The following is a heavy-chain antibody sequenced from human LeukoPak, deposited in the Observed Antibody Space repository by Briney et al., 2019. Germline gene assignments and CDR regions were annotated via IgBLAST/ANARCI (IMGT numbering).Heavy chain of an antibody. V-gene: IGHV4-34*01. J-gene: IGHJ6*02. CDR2: INHSGST. D-gene: IGHD2-21*02. Sequence: SETLSLTCAVYGGSFSGHYWSWIRQPPGKGLEWIGEINHSGSTNYNPSLKSRVTISVDTSKNQFSLKLSSVTAADTAVYYCARGPGSSGDRSPGGMDVWGQGTTVTVSS. CDR1: GGSFSGHY. CDR3: ARGPGSSGDRSPGGMDV.